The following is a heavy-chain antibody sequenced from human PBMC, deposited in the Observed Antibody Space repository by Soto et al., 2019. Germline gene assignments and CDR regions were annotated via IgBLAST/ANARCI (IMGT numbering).Heavy chain of an antibody. Sequence: SETLSLTCTVSGGSISSYYWSWIRQPPGKGLEWIGYIYYSGSTNYNPSLKSRVTISVDTSKNQFSLKLSSVTAADTAVYYCASMVRGVILGYMDVWGKGTTVTVSS. CDR1: GGSISSYY. J-gene: IGHJ6*03. CDR3: ASMVRGVILGYMDV. CDR2: IYYSGST. D-gene: IGHD3-10*01. V-gene: IGHV4-59*08.